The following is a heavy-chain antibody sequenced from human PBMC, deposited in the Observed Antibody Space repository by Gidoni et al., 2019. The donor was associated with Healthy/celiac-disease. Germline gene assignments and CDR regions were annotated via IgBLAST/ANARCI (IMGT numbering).Heavy chain of an antibody. V-gene: IGHV3-15*01. CDR2: IKSKTDGGTT. CDR1: GFTFSNAW. D-gene: IGHD3-10*01. J-gene: IGHJ4*02. CDR3: TTDYYGSGSEFNARNY. Sequence: EVQLVESGGGLVKPGGSLRLSCAASGFTFSNAWMSWVRQAPGKGLEWVGRIKSKTDGGTTDYAAPVKGRFTISRDDSKNTLYLQMNSLKTEDTAVYYCTTDYYGSGSEFNARNYWGQGTLVTVSS.